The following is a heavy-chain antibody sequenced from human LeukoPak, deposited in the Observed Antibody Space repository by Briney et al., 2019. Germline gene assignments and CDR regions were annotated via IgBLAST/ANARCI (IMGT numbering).Heavy chain of an antibody. Sequence: SVKVSCKTTGGRFKSYGFSWVRQAPGQGLEWMGGIIPVFDRPTYAQKFEGRVTITADKSTNTTYMEISSLTSDDTAVYYCARDAQWELRAFDVWGQGTVVIVPS. CDR2: IIPVFDRP. V-gene: IGHV1-69*06. CDR3: ARDAQWELRAFDV. J-gene: IGHJ3*01. D-gene: IGHD1-26*01. CDR1: GGRFKSYG.